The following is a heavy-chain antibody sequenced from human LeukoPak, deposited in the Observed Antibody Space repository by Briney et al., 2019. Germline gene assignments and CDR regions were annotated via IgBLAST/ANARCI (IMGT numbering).Heavy chain of an antibody. CDR3: AKVGGSFDYNWFDP. Sequence: GGSLRLSCAASGFTFSRSAVHWVRQAPGKGLEWVAVISHDGSNTDYTDSVKGRFTISRDNSKNTLYLQMNSLRAAEDTAVYYCAKVGGSFDYNWFDPWGQGTLVTVSS. CDR2: ISHDGSNT. J-gene: IGHJ5*02. CDR1: GFTFSRSA. D-gene: IGHD1-26*01. V-gene: IGHV3-30*18.